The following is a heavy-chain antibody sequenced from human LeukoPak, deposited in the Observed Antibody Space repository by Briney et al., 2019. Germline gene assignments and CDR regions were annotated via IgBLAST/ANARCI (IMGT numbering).Heavy chain of an antibody. V-gene: IGHV4-39*07. D-gene: IGHD2-2*01. Sequence: PSETLSLTCTVSGGSISSGTYYWAWIRQPPGKGLEWIGEINHSGSTNYNPSLKSRVTISVDTSKNQFSLKLSSVTAADTAVYYCARRSTSWYLYYYYMDVWGKGTTVTISS. CDR1: GGSISSGTYY. J-gene: IGHJ6*03. CDR3: ARRSTSWYLYYYYMDV. CDR2: INHSGST.